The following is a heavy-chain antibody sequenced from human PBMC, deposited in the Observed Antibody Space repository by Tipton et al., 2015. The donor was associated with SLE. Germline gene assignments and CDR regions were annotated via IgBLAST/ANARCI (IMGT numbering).Heavy chain of an antibody. J-gene: IGHJ6*04. Sequence: GSLRLSCAVFGGSISSNNWWSWVRQPPGKGLEWIGEIFHDGSTNYNPSLKSRVTISIDASKSQFSLRLTSVTAADTAVYYCVRDKVVIIPRQIIYYSMEAWGTGTTVTVSS. CDR3: VRDKVVIIPRQIIYYSMEA. V-gene: IGHV4-4*02. D-gene: IGHD3-16*02. CDR2: IFHDGST. CDR1: GGSISSNNW.